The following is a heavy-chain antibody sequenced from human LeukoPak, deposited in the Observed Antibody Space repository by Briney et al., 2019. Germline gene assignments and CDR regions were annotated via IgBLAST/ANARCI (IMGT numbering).Heavy chain of an antibody. CDR2: MYYSGST. Sequence: SETLSLTCTVSGGSISSNSYYWGWIRQPPGKGLEWIGSMYYSGSTYYNPSLKSRVTISVDTSKNQFSLKLTSVTATDTAVFYCVRHHYDPPTFDYWGQGTLVTVSS. D-gene: IGHD3-22*01. V-gene: IGHV4-39*01. CDR1: GGSISSNSYY. J-gene: IGHJ4*02. CDR3: VRHHYDPPTFDY.